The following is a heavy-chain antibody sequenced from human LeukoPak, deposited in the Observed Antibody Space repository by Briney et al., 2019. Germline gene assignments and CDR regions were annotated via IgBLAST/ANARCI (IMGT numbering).Heavy chain of an antibody. CDR3: TRQGLVGATFDY. CDR2: IRSKANSYAT. V-gene: IGHV3-73*01. CDR1: GFTFSGSA. Sequence: GGSLRLSCAASGFTFSGSAMHWVRQASGKGLEWVGRIRSKANSYATAYAASVKGRFTISRDDSKNTAYLQMNSLKTEGTAVYYCTRQGLVGATFDYWGQGTLVTVSS. J-gene: IGHJ4*02. D-gene: IGHD1-26*01.